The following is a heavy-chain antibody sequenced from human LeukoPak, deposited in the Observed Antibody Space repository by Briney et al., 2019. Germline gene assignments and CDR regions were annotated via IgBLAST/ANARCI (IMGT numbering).Heavy chain of an antibody. Sequence: SETLSLTCTVSGYSISSGYYWGWIRQPPGKGLEWIGSIYDSGSTYYNPSLKSRVTISVDTSKNQFSLKLSSETAAATAVYYCPRGGSYDYWGQGTLVTVSS. D-gene: IGHD1-26*01. V-gene: IGHV4-38-2*02. CDR1: GYSISSGYY. J-gene: IGHJ4*02. CDR2: IYDSGST. CDR3: PRGGSYDY.